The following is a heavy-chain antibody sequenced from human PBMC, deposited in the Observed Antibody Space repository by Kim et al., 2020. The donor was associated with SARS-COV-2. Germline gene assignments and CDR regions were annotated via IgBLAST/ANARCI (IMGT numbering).Heavy chain of an antibody. J-gene: IGHJ4*02. CDR1: GYTITNYW. CDR3: ARSFYGSRTYYFDY. V-gene: IGHV5-51*01. Sequence: GESLKISCQGSGYTITNYWIGWVRQKPGKGLEWMGIIYPDDSDTTYSPSFQGQVTISADKSRNIAYLQWSSLKASDTAIYYCARSFYGSRTYYFDYWGQGTLVTVSS. CDR2: IYPDDSDT. D-gene: IGHD3-10*01.